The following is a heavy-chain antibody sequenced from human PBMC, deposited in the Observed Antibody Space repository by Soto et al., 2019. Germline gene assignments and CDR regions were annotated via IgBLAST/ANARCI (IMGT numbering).Heavy chain of an antibody. Sequence: GGSLRLSCTTSGCAFEDFPMHWVRQVPGKGLQWVAGITWNSGNMGYGDSVKGRFTISRDNAKNSLYLQMNSLRDEDTAFYYCVKDRIQFVEWFSTFDSWGQGTLVTVSS. CDR3: VKDRIQFVEWFSTFDS. CDR2: ITWNSGNM. J-gene: IGHJ4*02. D-gene: IGHD3-3*01. V-gene: IGHV3-9*01. CDR1: GCAFEDFP.